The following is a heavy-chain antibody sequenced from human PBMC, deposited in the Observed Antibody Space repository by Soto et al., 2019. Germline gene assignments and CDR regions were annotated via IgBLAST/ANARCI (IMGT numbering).Heavy chain of an antibody. CDR3: ARAGVVVPADAIGYYYMDF. D-gene: IGHD2-2*01. CDR1: GFTFSSYG. J-gene: IGHJ6*03. Sequence: QVQQVESGGGVVQPGRSLRLSCAASGFTFSSYGMHWVRQAPGKGLAWVAVIWYDGSNKYYAHSVKGRFTISRDNSKNTLCLQMNSLRAEDTAVYYCARAGVVVPADAIGYYYMDFWGKGSTVTVCS. V-gene: IGHV3-33*01. CDR2: IWYDGSNK.